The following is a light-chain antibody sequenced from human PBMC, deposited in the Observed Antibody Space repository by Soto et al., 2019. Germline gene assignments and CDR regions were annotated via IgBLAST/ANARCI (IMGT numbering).Light chain of an antibody. CDR2: GAS. CDR1: QSVSSN. CDR3: QQYSTSPT. Sequence: IVMTQSAATLSVSTGERATLSCGASQSVSSNLAWYQQKPGQAPRLLIYGASSRATGIPDRFSGSGSGTDFTLTISRLEPEDFAVYYCQQYSTSPTFGEGTRLEIK. V-gene: IGKV3-20*01. J-gene: IGKJ5*01.